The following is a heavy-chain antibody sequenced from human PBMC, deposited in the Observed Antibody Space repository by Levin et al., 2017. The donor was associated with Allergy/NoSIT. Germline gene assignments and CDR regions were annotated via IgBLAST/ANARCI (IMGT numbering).Heavy chain of an antibody. D-gene: IGHD6-6*01. J-gene: IGHJ5*02. Sequence: ASVKVSCKASGYTFTGYYMHWVRQAPGQGLEWMGWINPNSGGTNYAQKFQGRVTMTRDTSISTAYMELSRLRSDDTAVYYCATENIAARGWFDPWGQGTLVTVSS. CDR1: GYTFTGYY. CDR2: INPNSGGT. V-gene: IGHV1-2*02. CDR3: ATENIAARGWFDP.